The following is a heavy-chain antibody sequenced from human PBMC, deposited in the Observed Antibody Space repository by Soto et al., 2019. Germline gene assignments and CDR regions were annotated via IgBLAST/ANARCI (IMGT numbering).Heavy chain of an antibody. CDR2: ISSSSSYI. D-gene: IGHD3-22*01. J-gene: IGHJ4*02. CDR3: ASHPRDSSGYWYYFDY. Sequence: EVQLVESGGGLVKPGGSLRLSCAASGFTFSSYSMNWVRQAPGKGLEWVSSISSSSSYIYYADSLKRRFTISRDNAKNSLYLQMNSLRAEDTAVYYCASHPRDSSGYWYYFDYWGQGTLVTVSS. CDR1: GFTFSSYS. V-gene: IGHV3-21*01.